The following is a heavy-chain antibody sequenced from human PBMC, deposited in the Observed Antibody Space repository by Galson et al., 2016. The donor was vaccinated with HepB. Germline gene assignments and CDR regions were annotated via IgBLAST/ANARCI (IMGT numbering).Heavy chain of an antibody. CDR2: IYPGDSDT. V-gene: IGHV5-51*01. Sequence: QSGAEVKEPGESLKISCKGSGYTFSNFWIGWVRQMPGKGLEWMGIIYPGDSDTIYSPSFQGQVTISADKSINTAYLQWNSLKASDTAIYYCATARPSLAFDHWGQGTLVTVSS. CDR3: ATARPSLAFDH. J-gene: IGHJ4*02. CDR1: GYTFSNFW. D-gene: IGHD6-6*01.